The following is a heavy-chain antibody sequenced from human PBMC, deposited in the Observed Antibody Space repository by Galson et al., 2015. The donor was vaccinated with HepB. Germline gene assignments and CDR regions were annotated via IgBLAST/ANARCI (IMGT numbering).Heavy chain of an antibody. CDR1: GFTFSSYA. CDR2: ISVSGDTT. CDR3: AKDSRNYYYESSDSRLHWYFDL. Sequence: SLRLSCAASGFTFSSYAMSWVRQAPGTGLEWVSSISVSGDTTYYADSVKGRFAISRDNSKNTLYLQMNSLRAEDTAVYHCAKDSRNYYYESSDSRLHWYFDLWGRGTLVTVSS. D-gene: IGHD3-22*01. V-gene: IGHV3-23*01. J-gene: IGHJ2*01.